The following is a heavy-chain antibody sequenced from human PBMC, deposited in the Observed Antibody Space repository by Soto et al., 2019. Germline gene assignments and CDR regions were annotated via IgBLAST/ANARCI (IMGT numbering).Heavy chain of an antibody. D-gene: IGHD1-26*01. CDR1: GYTFTGHY. CDR2: IGPESGAT. Sequence: ASVKVSCKASGYTFTGHYIHWVRQAPEQGPEWMGEIGPESGATRYAQKFQGRVTMTRDTSITTVYMELKNLSPDDTAVYYCGRGRSGQIGVFYWGQGTPVTVSS. J-gene: IGHJ4*02. V-gene: IGHV1-2*02. CDR3: GRGRSGQIGVFY.